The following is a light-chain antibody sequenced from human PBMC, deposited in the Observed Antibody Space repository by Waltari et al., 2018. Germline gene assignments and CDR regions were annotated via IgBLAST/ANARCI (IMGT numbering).Light chain of an antibody. CDR2: KAS. CDR1: QTISNW. CDR3: LQYNSYSWT. J-gene: IGKJ1*01. V-gene: IGKV1-5*03. Sequence: DIQMTQSPSTLSASVGDRVTITCRASQTISNWLAWCQQKPGKAPKLLIYKASGLESGVPSRFGGSGSGTDFTLTISSLQPEDVGTYYCLQYNSYSWTFGHGTKVEI.